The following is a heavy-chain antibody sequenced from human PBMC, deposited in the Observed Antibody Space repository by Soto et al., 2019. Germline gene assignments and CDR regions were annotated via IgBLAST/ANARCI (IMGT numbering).Heavy chain of an antibody. Sequence: GGSLRLSCAASGFTFSSYAMSWVRQAPGKGLEWVSAISGSGGSTYYADSVKGRFTISRDNSKNTLYLQMNSLRAEDTAVYYCARDLELRVAGTGDFDYWGQGTLVTVSS. CDR2: ISGSGGST. CDR1: GFTFSSYA. D-gene: IGHD6-19*01. V-gene: IGHV3-23*01. J-gene: IGHJ4*02. CDR3: ARDLELRVAGTGDFDY.